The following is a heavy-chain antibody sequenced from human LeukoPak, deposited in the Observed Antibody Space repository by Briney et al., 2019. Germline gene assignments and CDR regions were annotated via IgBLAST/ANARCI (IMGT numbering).Heavy chain of an antibody. Sequence: GGSPRLSCAASGFTFSSYGMHWVRQAPGKGLEWVAVISYDGSNKYYADSVKGRFTISRDNSKNTLYLQMNSLRAEDTAVYYCAKSSGYYAFDIWGQGTMVTVSS. D-gene: IGHD3-22*01. J-gene: IGHJ3*02. CDR1: GFTFSSYG. CDR3: AKSSGYYAFDI. CDR2: ISYDGSNK. V-gene: IGHV3-30*18.